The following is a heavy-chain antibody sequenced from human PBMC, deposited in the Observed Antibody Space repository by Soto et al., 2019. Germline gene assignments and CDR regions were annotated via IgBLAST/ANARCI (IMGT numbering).Heavy chain of an antibody. CDR2: IIPIFGTA. V-gene: IGHV1-69*01. CDR1: GGTFSSYA. Sequence: QVQLVQSGAEVKKPGSSVKVSCKASGGTFSSYAISWVRQAPGQGLEWMGGIIPIFGTANYAQKFQGRVTITADESTSTAYMELGSLRSEDTAVYYCATIHYYGSDYYYGMDVWGQGTTVTVSS. J-gene: IGHJ6*02. D-gene: IGHD3-10*01. CDR3: ATIHYYGSDYYYGMDV.